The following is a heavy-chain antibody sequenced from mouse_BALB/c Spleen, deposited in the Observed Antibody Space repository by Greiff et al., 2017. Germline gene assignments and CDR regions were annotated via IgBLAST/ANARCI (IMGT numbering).Heavy chain of an antibody. D-gene: IGHD2-4*01. V-gene: IGHV4-1*02. CDR1: GFDFSRYW. CDR2: INPDSSTI. CDR3: ARLGDYDDGFAY. Sequence: EVQLVESGGGLVQPGGSLKLSCAASGFDFSRYWMSWVRQAPGKGLEWIGEINPDSSTINYTPSLKDKFIISRDNAKNTLYLQMSKVRSEDTALYYCARLGDYDDGFAYWGQGTLVTVSA. J-gene: IGHJ3*01.